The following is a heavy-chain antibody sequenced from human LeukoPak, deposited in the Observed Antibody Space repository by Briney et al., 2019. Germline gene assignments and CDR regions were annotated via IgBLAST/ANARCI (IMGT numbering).Heavy chain of an antibody. CDR3: ARGRDYGDYSPDFDY. CDR1: GFTFSSHW. Sequence: PGGSLRLSCAASGFTFSSHWMSWVRQAPGKGLEWVANIKQDGSEKYYVDSVKGRFTISRDNAKNSLYLQMNSLRAEDTAVYYCARGRDYGDYSPDFDYWGQGTLVTVSS. D-gene: IGHD4-17*01. V-gene: IGHV3-7*01. CDR2: IKQDGSEK. J-gene: IGHJ4*02.